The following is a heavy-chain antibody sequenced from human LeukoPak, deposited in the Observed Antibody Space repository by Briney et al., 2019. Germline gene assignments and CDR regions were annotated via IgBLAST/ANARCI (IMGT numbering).Heavy chain of an antibody. D-gene: IGHD1-7*01. J-gene: IGHJ3*02. Sequence: GGSLRLSCAASGFTFSSYWMHWVRQAPGKGLVWVSRINSDGSSTSYADSVKGRFTISRDNSKNTLYLQMNSLRAEDTAVYYCARDGTTLDAFDIWGQGTMVTVSS. CDR3: ARDGTTLDAFDI. CDR1: GFTFSSYW. CDR2: INSDGSST. V-gene: IGHV3-74*01.